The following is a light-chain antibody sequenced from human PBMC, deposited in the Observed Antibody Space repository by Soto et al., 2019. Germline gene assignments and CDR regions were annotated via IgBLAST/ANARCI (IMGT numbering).Light chain of an antibody. Sequence: IQLTRSPSSLSASAGYRVTITCRASQGISSYLAWYRQKPGKAPKLLIYAASTLQSGVPSRFSGSGSGTDFTLTISSLQPEDFATFYCQQLNSYPTFGGGTKVEIK. CDR1: QGISSY. CDR3: QQLNSYPT. V-gene: IGKV1-9*01. J-gene: IGKJ4*01. CDR2: AAS.